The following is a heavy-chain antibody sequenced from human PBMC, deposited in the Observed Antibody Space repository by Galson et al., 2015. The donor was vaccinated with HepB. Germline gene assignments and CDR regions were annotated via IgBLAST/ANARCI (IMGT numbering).Heavy chain of an antibody. CDR1: GFTFSSYA. V-gene: IGHV3-30-3*01. CDR3: ARVASSRGNDY. CDR2: ISYDGSNK. Sequence: SLRLSCAASGFTFSSYAMHWVRQAPGKGLEWVAVISYDGSNKYYADSVKGRFTISRDNTKNTLYLQMNSLRAEDTAVYYCARVASSRGNDYWGQGTLVTVSS. D-gene: IGHD6-13*01. J-gene: IGHJ4*02.